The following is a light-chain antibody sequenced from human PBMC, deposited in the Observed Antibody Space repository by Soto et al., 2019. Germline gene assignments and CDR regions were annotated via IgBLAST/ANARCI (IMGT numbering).Light chain of an antibody. J-gene: IGKJ4*01. CDR2: DAS. V-gene: IGKV3-15*01. Sequence: EIVFTQSLGTLSLSPGERATISCRASQGVTTNLAWYQHKPGQPPRLLISDASTGASGIPPRFSGSGSGTEFTLTIDRLQSADFAVYYCQQYDRWQVTCGGGPKGDLK. CDR1: QGVTTN. CDR3: QQYDRWQVT.